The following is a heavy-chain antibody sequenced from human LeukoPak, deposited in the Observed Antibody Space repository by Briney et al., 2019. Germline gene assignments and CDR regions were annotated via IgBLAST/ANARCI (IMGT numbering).Heavy chain of an antibody. Sequence: PSETLSLTCTVSGGPISSYYWSWIRQPPGKGLEWIGYIYYSGSTNYNPSLKSRVTISVDTSKNQFSLKLSSVTAADTAVYYCASSRGYSYVPDAFDIWGQGTMVTVSS. CDR1: GGPISSYY. CDR3: ASSRGYSYVPDAFDI. V-gene: IGHV4-59*01. CDR2: IYYSGST. D-gene: IGHD5-18*01. J-gene: IGHJ3*02.